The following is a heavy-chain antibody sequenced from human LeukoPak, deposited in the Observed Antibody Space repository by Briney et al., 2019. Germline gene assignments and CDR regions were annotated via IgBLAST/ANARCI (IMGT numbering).Heavy chain of an antibody. CDR3: TSVSKTVVPATIDY. J-gene: IGHJ4*02. CDR1: GGSIISSNW. D-gene: IGHD2-15*01. V-gene: IGHV4-4*02. CDR2: IYHSGST. Sequence: PSETLSLTCAVSGGSIISSNWWSWVRQPPGKGLEWIGEIYHSGSTYYNPSVKSRVTISVDTSKNQFSLKLRSVTAADTAVYYCTSVSKTVVPATIDYWGQGTQVTVSS.